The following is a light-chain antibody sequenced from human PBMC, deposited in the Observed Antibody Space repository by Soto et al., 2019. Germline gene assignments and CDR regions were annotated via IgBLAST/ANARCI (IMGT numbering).Light chain of an antibody. J-gene: IGLJ1*01. V-gene: IGLV2-14*01. CDR2: EVS. Sequence: QSARTQPASVSGSPGQSITFSCTGTSSDIGGHNYVSWYQQHPGKAPKLMIYEVSNRPSGVSDRFSGSKSGNTASLTISGLQAEDEADYYCTSYTSSTTNYVFGTGTKLTVL. CDR1: SSDIGGHNY. CDR3: TSYTSSTTNYV.